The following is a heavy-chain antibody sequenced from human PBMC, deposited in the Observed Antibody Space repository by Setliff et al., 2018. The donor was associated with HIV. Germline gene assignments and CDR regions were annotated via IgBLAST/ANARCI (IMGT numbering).Heavy chain of an antibody. CDR2: IIPMFGTP. D-gene: IGHD3-22*01. CDR1: GGTFSNYA. Sequence: ASVKVSCKASGGTFSNYAVSWVRQAPGQGLEWMGGIIPMFGTPNYAQKFQGRVTITADESTSTAYMELSSLTSEDTAVYYCARDTHYFDRRDYYFYIDVWGKGTTVTVSS. V-gene: IGHV1-69*13. CDR3: ARDTHYFDRRDYYFYIDV. J-gene: IGHJ6*03.